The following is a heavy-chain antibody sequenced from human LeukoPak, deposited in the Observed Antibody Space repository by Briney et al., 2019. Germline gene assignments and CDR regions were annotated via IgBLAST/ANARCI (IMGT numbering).Heavy chain of an antibody. CDR2: IYYSGST. CDR1: GGSISSSSYY. J-gene: IGHJ4*02. CDR3: ASFYDSSGYYYHKAGN. V-gene: IGHV4-39*01. D-gene: IGHD3-22*01. Sequence: SETLSLTCTVSGGSISSSSYYWGWIRQPPGKGLEWIGSIYYSGSTYYNPSLKSRVTISVDTSKNQFSLKLSSVTAADTAVYYCASFYDSSGYYYHKAGNWGQGTLVTVSS.